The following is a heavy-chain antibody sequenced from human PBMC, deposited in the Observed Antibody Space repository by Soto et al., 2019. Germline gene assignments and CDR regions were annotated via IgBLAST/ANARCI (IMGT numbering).Heavy chain of an antibody. D-gene: IGHD2-15*01. V-gene: IGHV4-4*02. CDR2: AHHSGRT. Sequence: SETLSLTCTVSGDSMSSSNWWNWVRQPPGKGLEWIGEAHHSGRTHYNPSLKSRVAISVDTSKNQFSLYLNSVTAADTAVYYCARWVEVSLDYFDSWGQGTPVTVSS. CDR1: GDSMSSSNW. J-gene: IGHJ4*02. CDR3: ARWVEVSLDYFDS.